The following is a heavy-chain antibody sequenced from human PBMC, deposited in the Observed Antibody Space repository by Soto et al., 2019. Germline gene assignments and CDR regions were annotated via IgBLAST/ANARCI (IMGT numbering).Heavy chain of an antibody. Sequence: QVQLVQSGAEVKKPGASVKVSCKASGYTFTHYYIHWVRQAPGQGLEWMGIINPNGGSTTYAQKFRARFTMTRDTSTSTVYMELSSLRSEDSAVYYCATSVNSAMAFDYWGQGTLVTVSS. CDR1: GYTFTHYY. J-gene: IGHJ4*02. CDR3: ATSVNSAMAFDY. CDR2: INPNGGST. D-gene: IGHD5-18*01. V-gene: IGHV1-46*01.